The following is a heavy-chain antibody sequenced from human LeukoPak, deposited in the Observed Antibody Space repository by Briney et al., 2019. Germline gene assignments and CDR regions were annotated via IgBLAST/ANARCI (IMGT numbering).Heavy chain of an antibody. Sequence: ASVKVSCKTSGDTFSSYAITWVRQAPGQGLEWMGGIIPVSGTTNYAQNLEGRVTITADESTSTAYLELSSLRSEDTAVFYCARGMVRAMGWGNYYNGMDVWGQGTTVTVSS. J-gene: IGHJ6*02. CDR3: ARGMVRAMGWGNYYNGMDV. V-gene: IGHV1-69*13. CDR2: IIPVSGTT. D-gene: IGHD3-10*01. CDR1: GDTFSSYA.